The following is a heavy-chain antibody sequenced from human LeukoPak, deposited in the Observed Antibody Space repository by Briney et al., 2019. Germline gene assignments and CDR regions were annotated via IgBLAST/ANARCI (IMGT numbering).Heavy chain of an antibody. D-gene: IGHD5-12*01. Sequence: GGSLRLSCAASGFTFSHYWMTWVRQAPGKGLEWVAQINQDGSEEYYMDSVKARFTISRDNAKNSLSLQMNSLRAEDTAVYYCVRDGGVSGYDLLDYWGQGTLVTVSS. CDR3: VRDGGVSGYDLLDY. CDR1: GFTFSHYW. J-gene: IGHJ4*02. V-gene: IGHV3-7*01. CDR2: INQDGSEE.